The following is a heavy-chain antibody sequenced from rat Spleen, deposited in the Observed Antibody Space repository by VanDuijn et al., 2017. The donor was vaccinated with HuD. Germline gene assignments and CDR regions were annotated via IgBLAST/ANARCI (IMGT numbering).Heavy chain of an antibody. CDR3: ARPHSSLYVMDA. Sequence: EVQLVESDGGLVQPGRSLKVSCAASGFTFSNYYMAWVRQAPTKGLEWVTYISTGGSTYYRDSVKGRFTISRDNAKSTLYLQMSSLRSEDTATYYCARPHSSLYVMDAWGQGASVTVSS. V-gene: IGHV5-25*01. J-gene: IGHJ4*01. D-gene: IGHD1-2*01. CDR2: ISTGGST. CDR1: GFTFSNYY.